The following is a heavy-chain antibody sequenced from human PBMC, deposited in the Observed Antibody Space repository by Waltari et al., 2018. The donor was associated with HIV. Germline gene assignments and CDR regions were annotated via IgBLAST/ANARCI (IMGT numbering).Heavy chain of an antibody. CDR2: INSDGSTR. Sequence: VQLVESGGGSIKTGGSLRLSCAGSGFSVRNHWMAWVRHGPGKGLVWVARINSDGSTRNYADAVKGRFVISRDNSRNTVYLQLNSVKVEDTAVYFCARASHYIEFSTFDGDYYFDLWGRGTRVAVSS. CDR1: GFSVRNHW. J-gene: IGHJ4*02. D-gene: IGHD3-9*01. CDR3: ARASHYIEFSTFDGDYYFDL. V-gene: IGHV3-74*01.